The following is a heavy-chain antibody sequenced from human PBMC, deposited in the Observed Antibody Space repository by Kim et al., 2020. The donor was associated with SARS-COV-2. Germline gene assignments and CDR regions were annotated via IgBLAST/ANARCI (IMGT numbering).Heavy chain of an antibody. CDR1: GFTFSSYS. Sequence: GGSLRLSCAASGFTFSSYSMNWVRQAPGKGLEWVSSISSSSSYIYYADSVKGRFTISRDNAKNSLYLQMNSLRAEDTAVYYCAREKGPPLGYCSSTSCQHPYYYGMDVWGQGTTVTVSS. V-gene: IGHV3-21*01. D-gene: IGHD2-2*01. CDR3: AREKGPPLGYCSSTSCQHPYYYGMDV. CDR2: ISSSSSYI. J-gene: IGHJ6*02.